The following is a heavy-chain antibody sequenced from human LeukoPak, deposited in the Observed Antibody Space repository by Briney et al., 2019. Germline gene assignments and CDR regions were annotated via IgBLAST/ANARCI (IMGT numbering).Heavy chain of an antibody. V-gene: IGHV3-23*01. Sequence: PGGSLRLSCAASGFTFSSYAMSWVRQAPGKGLEWDSAISGSGGSTYYADSVKGRFTISRDNSKDTLYLQMNSLRAEDTAVYYCATTPGGYSYGHRRYYFDYWGQGTLVTVSS. J-gene: IGHJ4*02. CDR1: GFTFSSYA. D-gene: IGHD5-18*01. CDR2: ISGSGGST. CDR3: ATTPGGYSYGHRRYYFDY.